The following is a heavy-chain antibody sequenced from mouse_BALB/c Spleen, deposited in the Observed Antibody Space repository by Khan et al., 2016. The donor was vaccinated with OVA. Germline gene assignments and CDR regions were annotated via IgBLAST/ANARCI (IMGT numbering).Heavy chain of an antibody. CDR1: GYSITSDYA. Sequence: EVQLQESGPGLVKPSQSLSLTYTVTGYSITSDYAWDWIRQFPGNKLEWMGYISYGGSTSYNPSLKSRISITRDTSKNQFFLQLNSVTTEDTATYYCARKNYYGYAMDYWGQGTSGTVSS. V-gene: IGHV3-2*02. CDR2: ISYGGST. J-gene: IGHJ4*01. D-gene: IGHD1-1*01. CDR3: ARKNYYGYAMDY.